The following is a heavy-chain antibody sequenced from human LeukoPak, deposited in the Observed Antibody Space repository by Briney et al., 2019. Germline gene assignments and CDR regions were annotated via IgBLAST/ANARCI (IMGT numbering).Heavy chain of an antibody. V-gene: IGHV3-30-3*01. CDR1: GFTFSSYA. CDR3: ARDRVAARPQIGDY. J-gene: IGHJ4*02. D-gene: IGHD6-6*01. Sequence: QPGRSLRLSCAASGFTFSSYAMHWVRQAPGKGLEWVAVISYDGSNKYYADSVKGRFTISRDNSKNTLYLQMNSLRAEDTAVYYCARDRVAARPQIGDYWGQGTLVTVSS. CDR2: ISYDGSNK.